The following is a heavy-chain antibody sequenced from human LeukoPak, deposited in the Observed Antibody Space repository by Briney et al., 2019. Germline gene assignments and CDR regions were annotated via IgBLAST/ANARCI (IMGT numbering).Heavy chain of an antibody. Sequence: GRSLRLSCSASGFTFSSYAMHWVRQAPGKGLEYVSAISSNGGSTYYADSVKGRFTISRDNSKNTLYLQMSSLRAEDTAVYYCVKCPYSSSWYCWFDPWGQGTLVTVSS. CDR1: GFTFSSYA. J-gene: IGHJ5*02. V-gene: IGHV3-64D*06. D-gene: IGHD6-13*01. CDR3: VKCPYSSSWYCWFDP. CDR2: ISSNGGST.